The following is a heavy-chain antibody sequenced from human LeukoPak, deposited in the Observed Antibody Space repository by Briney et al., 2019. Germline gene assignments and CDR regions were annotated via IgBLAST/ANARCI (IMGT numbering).Heavy chain of an antibody. CDR2: IYTSGST. J-gene: IGHJ4*02. V-gene: IGHV4-61*02. Sequence: SQTLSLTCTVSGGSTSSGSYYWSWIRQPAGKGLEWIGRIYTSGSTNYNPSLKSRVTISVDTSKNQFSLKLSSVTAADTAVYYCARGPALQLWFSWGQGTLVTVSS. D-gene: IGHD5-18*01. CDR3: ARGPALQLWFS. CDR1: GGSTSSGSYY.